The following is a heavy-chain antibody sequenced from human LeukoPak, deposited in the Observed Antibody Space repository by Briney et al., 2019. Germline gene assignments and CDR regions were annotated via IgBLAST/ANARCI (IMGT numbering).Heavy chain of an antibody. J-gene: IGHJ3*02. CDR2: ISRSGSSI. D-gene: IGHD3/OR15-3a*01. CDR3: ARFGTGYGALDI. CDR1: GFSFSDYY. V-gene: IGHV3-11*04. Sequence: PGGSLRLSCAASGFSFSDYYMSWIRQAPGKGLGWVSYISRSGSSIYYAASVRGRFTMSRDNARNSLYLQMNRLRAEDTAVYYCARFGTGYGALDIWGQGTMVTVSS.